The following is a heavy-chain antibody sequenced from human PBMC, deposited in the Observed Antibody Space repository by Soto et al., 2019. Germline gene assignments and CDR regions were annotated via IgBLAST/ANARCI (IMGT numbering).Heavy chain of an antibody. D-gene: IGHD1-26*01. CDR2: VLPLYNKA. CDR1: GYNFELYS. V-gene: IGHV1-69*14. J-gene: IGHJ5*02. Sequence: VQLTQSEAQLKQPGSSMKVSCQTSGYNFELYSLNWVRQVPGLRPEGLGGVLPLYNKAIYPPQFQGRVTINADSSTKTVSLKMTSLRSDDSGIYVCARDQGGSLLSTWFDIWGPGTPVTVS. CDR3: ARDQGGSLLSTWFDI.